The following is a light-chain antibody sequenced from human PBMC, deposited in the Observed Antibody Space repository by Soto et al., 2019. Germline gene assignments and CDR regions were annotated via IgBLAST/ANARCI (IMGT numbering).Light chain of an antibody. CDR3: HTCSTGYLV. CDR2: LNSDGRH. J-gene: IGLJ2*01. Sequence: QLVLTQSPSASASLGASVKLTCTLSSGHSSYSIAWHQQQPEKGPRYLMNLNSDGRHTKGNAIPDRFSGSSSGAARYLTISSVQDEDEADYYCHTCSTGYLVFGGGTKLTVL. CDR1: SGHSSYS. V-gene: IGLV4-69*01.